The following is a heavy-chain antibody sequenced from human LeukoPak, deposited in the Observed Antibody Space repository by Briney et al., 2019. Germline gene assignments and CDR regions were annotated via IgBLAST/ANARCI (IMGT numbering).Heavy chain of an antibody. V-gene: IGHV4-39*01. Sequence: SETLSLTCTVSGGSISSSSYYWGWLRQPPGKGLEWIGGIDYSCSTYYNPSLKRRVTISVDTSKNEFSLKLSYVTAADTAVYYCARGSDYYDSSGYLQHDAFDIWGQGTMVTVSS. CDR1: GGSISSSSYY. D-gene: IGHD3-22*01. CDR2: IDYSCST. J-gene: IGHJ3*02. CDR3: ARGSDYYDSSGYLQHDAFDI.